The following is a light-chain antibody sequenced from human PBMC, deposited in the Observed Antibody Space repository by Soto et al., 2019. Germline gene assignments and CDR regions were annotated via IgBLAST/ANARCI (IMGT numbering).Light chain of an antibody. CDR1: QSISSW. CDR3: QQYNDNWT. CDR2: KAS. V-gene: IGKV1-5*03. Sequence: DIQMTQSPSTLSASVGDRVTITCRASQSISSWLAWYQQKPGTAPKLLIYKASTLQSGVPSRFSGSRSGTEFTLTISSLQPDDSATYYCQQYNDNWTFGQGTKV. J-gene: IGKJ1*01.